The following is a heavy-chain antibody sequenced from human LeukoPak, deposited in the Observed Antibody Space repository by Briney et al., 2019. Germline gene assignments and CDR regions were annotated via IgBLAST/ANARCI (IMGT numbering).Heavy chain of an antibody. J-gene: IGHJ5*02. D-gene: IGHD6-13*01. V-gene: IGHV4-59*01. CDR2: IYYSGST. CDR1: GGSLSSYY. Sequence: PSETLSLTCTVSGGSLSSYYWSWIRQPPGKGLEWIGYIYYSGSTNYNPSLKSRVTISVDTSKNQFSLKLSSVTAADTAVYYCARDYRIAAADNWFDPWGQGTLVTVSS. CDR3: ARDYRIAAADNWFDP.